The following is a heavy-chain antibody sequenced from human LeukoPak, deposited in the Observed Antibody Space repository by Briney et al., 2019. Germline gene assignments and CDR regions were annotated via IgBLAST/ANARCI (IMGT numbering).Heavy chain of an antibody. CDR2: IKAGNGDT. V-gene: IGHV1-3*01. D-gene: IGHD2-21*01. J-gene: IGHJ4*02. CDR3: ARDDCGDTCYPGGY. CDR1: GYIFTKYV. Sequence: ASVKVSCKASGYIFTKYVVHWVRQAPGQRPEWMGWIKAGNGDTKYSQNFQDRLTITRNTSASTVYMELSSLTSEDTALYYCARDDCGDTCYPGGYWGQGTLVTVSS.